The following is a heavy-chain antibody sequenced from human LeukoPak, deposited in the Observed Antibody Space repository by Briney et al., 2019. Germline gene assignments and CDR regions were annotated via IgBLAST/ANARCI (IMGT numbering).Heavy chain of an antibody. CDR1: GFTFSSYS. D-gene: IGHD6-19*01. V-gene: IGHV3-21*01. J-gene: IGHJ6*02. CDR3: ARDPGWGMDV. Sequence: KPGGSLRLSCAASGFTFSSYSMNWVRQAPGKGLEWVSSISSSSSYIYYADSVKGRFTISRDNAKNSLYLQMNSLRAEDAAVYYCARDPGWGMDVWGQGTTVTVSS. CDR2: ISSSSSYI.